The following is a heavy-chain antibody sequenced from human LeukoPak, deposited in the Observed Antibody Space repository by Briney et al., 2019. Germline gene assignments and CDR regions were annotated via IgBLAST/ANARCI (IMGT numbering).Heavy chain of an antibody. J-gene: IGHJ3*01. CDR1: GFTFSDSA. V-gene: IGHV3-23*01. CDR2: ISFSGGNT. D-gene: IGHD3-16*02. CDR3: ARDIELST. Sequence: GGSLRLSCAASGFTFSDSAMSWVRQAPGKGLEWVSLISFSGGNTYYADSVKGRFTISRDNSKDTVYLQMNSLRAEDTATYYCARDIELSTWGLGTMVTVSS.